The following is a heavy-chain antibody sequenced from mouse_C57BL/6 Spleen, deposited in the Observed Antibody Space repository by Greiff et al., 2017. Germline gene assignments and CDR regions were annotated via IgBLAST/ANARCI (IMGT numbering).Heavy chain of an antibody. D-gene: IGHD2-10*02. V-gene: IGHV2-9-1*01. Sequence: VMLVESGPGLVAPSQSLSITCTVSGFSLTSYAISWVRQPPGKGLEWLGVIWTGGGTNYNAALKSRLSISKDNSKSKVFLKMNSLQTDDTARYYCARNGGYGNYVGYFDDWGQGTTLTVSS. CDR3: ARNGGYGNYVGYFDD. CDR2: IWTGGGT. CDR1: GFSLTSYA. J-gene: IGHJ2*01.